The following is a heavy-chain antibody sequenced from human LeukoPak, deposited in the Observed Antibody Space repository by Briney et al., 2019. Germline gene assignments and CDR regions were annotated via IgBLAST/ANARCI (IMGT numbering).Heavy chain of an antibody. CDR2: IKQDGSDR. Sequence: GGSLRLSCAASGFTFNNYPMSWVRQVPGTGLEWVANIKQDGSDRNYVTSVRGRFTISRDNAESSLYLQMNSLRAEDTAVYYCVRNLAVAGTCFDSWGQGTLVTVSS. V-gene: IGHV3-7*03. J-gene: IGHJ4*02. D-gene: IGHD6-19*01. CDR3: VRNLAVAGTCFDS. CDR1: GFTFNNYP.